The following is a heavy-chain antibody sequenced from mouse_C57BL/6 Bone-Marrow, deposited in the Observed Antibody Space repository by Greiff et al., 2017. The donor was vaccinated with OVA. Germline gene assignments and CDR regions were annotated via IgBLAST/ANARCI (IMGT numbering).Heavy chain of an antibody. D-gene: IGHD1-1*01. CDR2: INPNYGTT. CDR3: ARQGPYGRSPAWFAY. J-gene: IGHJ3*01. V-gene: IGHV1-39*01. CDR1: VYSFTDYN. Sequence: EVQLQQSGPELVKPGASVKISCQASVYSFTDYNTTWVKQSNGTSLEWIGLINPNYGTTSYNQKYKGQATLTVDQSSSTAYMQLNSLTSEDSAVYYCARQGPYGRSPAWFAYWGQGTLVTVSA.